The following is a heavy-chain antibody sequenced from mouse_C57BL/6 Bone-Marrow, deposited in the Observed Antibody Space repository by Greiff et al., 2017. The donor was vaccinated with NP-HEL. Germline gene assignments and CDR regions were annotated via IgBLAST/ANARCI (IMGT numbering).Heavy chain of an antibody. CDR3: VRYDRRLYAMDY. V-gene: IGHV10-3*01. CDR1: GFTFTTYA. J-gene: IGHJ4*01. CDR2: IRSKSSNYAT. Sequence: EVQGVESGGGLVQPKGSLKLSCAASGFTFTTYAMHWVRQAPGKGLEWVARIRSKSSNYATYYADSVKDRFTISRDDSQSMLYLQMNNLKTEDTAMYYCVRYDRRLYAMDYWGQGTSVTVSS. D-gene: IGHD2-3*01.